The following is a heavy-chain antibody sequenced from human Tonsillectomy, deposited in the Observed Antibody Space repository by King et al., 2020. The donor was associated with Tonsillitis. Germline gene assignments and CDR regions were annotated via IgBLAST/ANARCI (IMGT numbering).Heavy chain of an antibody. CDR1: GFTFSSYD. CDR2: MSYDGSDK. D-gene: IGHD6-13*01. J-gene: IGHJ4*02. CDR3: AKDDIPGEGRANLDY. Sequence: VQLVESGGGVVQPGKSLRLSCAASGFTFSSYDMHWVRQAPGKGLEWVAIMSYDGSDKYYADSVKGRFTISRDNSKNTLYLQMNSLRAEDTAVYYCAKDDIPGEGRANLDYWGQGTLVTVSS. V-gene: IGHV3-30*18.